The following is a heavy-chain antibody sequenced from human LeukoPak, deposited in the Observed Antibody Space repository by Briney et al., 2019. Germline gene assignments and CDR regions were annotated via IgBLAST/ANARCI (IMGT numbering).Heavy chain of an antibody. J-gene: IGHJ4*02. CDR1: GFTFSSYG. Sequence: GGSLRLSCAASGFTFSSYGMHWVRQAPGKGLEWVAFIRYDGSNKYYADSVKGRFTISRDNSKNTLYLQMNSLRAEDTTVYYCAKDSVKALVRGVIISIDYWGQGTLVTVSS. CDR3: AKDSVKALVRGVIISIDY. V-gene: IGHV3-30*02. D-gene: IGHD3-10*01. CDR2: IRYDGSNK.